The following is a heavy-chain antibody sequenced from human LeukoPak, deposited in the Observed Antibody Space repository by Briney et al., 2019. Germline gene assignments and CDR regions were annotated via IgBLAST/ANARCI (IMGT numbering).Heavy chain of an antibody. CDR1: GFTFSSYS. D-gene: IGHD1-14*01. Sequence: KPGGSLRLSCAASGFTFSSYSMNWVRQAPGKGLEWVSSISSSSSYIYYADSVKGRFTMSRDNAKNSLYLQMNSLRAEDTAVYYCATPGPEGQDAFDIWGQGTMVTVSS. J-gene: IGHJ3*02. CDR3: ATPGPEGQDAFDI. CDR2: ISSSSSYI. V-gene: IGHV3-21*01.